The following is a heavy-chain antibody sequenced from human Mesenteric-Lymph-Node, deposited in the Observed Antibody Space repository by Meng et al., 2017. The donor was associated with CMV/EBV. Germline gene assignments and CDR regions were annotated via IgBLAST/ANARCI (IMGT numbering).Heavy chain of an antibody. CDR1: GFTFSSYE. Sequence: GESLKISCVVSGFTFSSYEMNWVRQAPGKGLEWVSYISTSGSTIYYADSVKGRFTISRDNAKNSLYLQMNSLRAEDMALYYCAKGLRRYCSSTSCYAPFDYWGQGTLVTVSS. V-gene: IGHV3-48*03. D-gene: IGHD2-2*01. CDR2: ISTSGSTI. CDR3: AKGLRRYCSSTSCYAPFDY. J-gene: IGHJ4*02.